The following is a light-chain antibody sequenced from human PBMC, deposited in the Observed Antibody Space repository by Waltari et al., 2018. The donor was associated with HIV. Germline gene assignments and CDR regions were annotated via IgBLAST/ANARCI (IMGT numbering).Light chain of an antibody. Sequence: QSALTPPASVSGSPGPSITISCTGTSSDVGSSNLVSWYQQHPGKAPKLMIYEVSKRPSGVSNRFSGSKSGNTASLTISGLQAEDEADYYCCSYAGSWVFGGGTKLTVL. V-gene: IGLV2-23*02. CDR1: SSDVGSSNL. CDR3: CSYAGSWV. CDR2: EVS. J-gene: IGLJ3*02.